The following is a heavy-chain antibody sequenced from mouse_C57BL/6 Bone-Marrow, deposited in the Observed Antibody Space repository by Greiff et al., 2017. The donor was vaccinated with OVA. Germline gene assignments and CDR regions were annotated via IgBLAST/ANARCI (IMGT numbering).Heavy chain of an antibody. CDR3: ARGGYGSSSWFAY. J-gene: IGHJ3*01. D-gene: IGHD1-1*01. Sequence: VKLMESDAELVKPGASVKISCKVSGYTFTDHTIHWMKQRPEQGLEWIGYIYPRDGSTKYNEKFKGKATLTADKSSSTAYMQLNSLTSEDSAVYFCARGGYGSSSWFAYWGQGTLVTVSA. CDR2: IYPRDGST. V-gene: IGHV1-78*01. CDR1: GYTFTDHT.